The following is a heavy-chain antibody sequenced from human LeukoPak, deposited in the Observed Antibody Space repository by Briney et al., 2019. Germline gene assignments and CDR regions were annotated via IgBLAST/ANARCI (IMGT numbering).Heavy chain of an antibody. Sequence: ASVKVSCKASGYTFTSYGISWVRQAPGQGLEWMGWISAYNGNTNYAQKPQGRVTMTTDTSTSTAYMELRSLRSDDTAVYYCARDLPYCSSTSCYHYFDYWGQGTLVTVSS. CDR2: ISAYNGNT. J-gene: IGHJ4*02. CDR1: GYTFTSYG. CDR3: ARDLPYCSSTSCYHYFDY. V-gene: IGHV1-18*01. D-gene: IGHD2-2*01.